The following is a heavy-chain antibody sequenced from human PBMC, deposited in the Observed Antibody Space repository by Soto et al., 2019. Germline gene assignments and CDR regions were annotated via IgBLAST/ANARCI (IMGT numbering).Heavy chain of an antibody. V-gene: IGHV4-31*03. CDR2: IYYSGST. Sequence: QVQLQESGPGLVKPSQTLCLTCTVSGGSISSGGYYWSWIRQHPGKGLVWIGYIYYSGSTYYNPSLKRRVAISVDTSKNSLSLKLSSVTAADTAIYYCARNRDGYNQYYFDYWGQGTLVTVSS. CDR3: ARNRDGYNQYYFDY. CDR1: GGSISSGGYY. D-gene: IGHD5-12*01. J-gene: IGHJ4*02.